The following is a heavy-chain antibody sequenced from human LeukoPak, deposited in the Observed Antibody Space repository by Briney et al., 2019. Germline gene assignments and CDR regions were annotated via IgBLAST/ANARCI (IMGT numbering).Heavy chain of an antibody. CDR2: IRPDGSVV. D-gene: IGHD3-22*01. CDR3: ARDYPNYYDSSGSPGAFDI. V-gene: IGHV3-7*03. J-gene: IGHJ3*02. CDR1: GFSFSLYY. Sequence: GGSLRLSCAASGFSFSLYYMTWVRQAPGKGLEWLVNIRPDGSVVFYADSVKGRFTVSRDNPKNTLYLQLNSLRVEDTAVYYCARDYPNYYDSSGSPGAFDIWGQGTMVTVSS.